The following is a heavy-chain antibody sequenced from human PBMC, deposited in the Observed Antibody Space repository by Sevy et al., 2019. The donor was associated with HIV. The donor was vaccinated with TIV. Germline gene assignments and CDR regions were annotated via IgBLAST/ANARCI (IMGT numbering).Heavy chain of an antibody. CDR3: ARDKARYSSSYPDY. D-gene: IGHD6-13*01. J-gene: IGHJ4*02. CDR2: IKQDGSEK. Sequence: GESLKISCAASGFTFSSYWMSWVRQAPGKGLEWVANIKQDGSEKYYVDSVKGRFTISRDNAKNSLYLQMNSLRAEDTAVYYCARDKARYSSSYPDYWGQGTLVTVSS. V-gene: IGHV3-7*03. CDR1: GFTFSSYW.